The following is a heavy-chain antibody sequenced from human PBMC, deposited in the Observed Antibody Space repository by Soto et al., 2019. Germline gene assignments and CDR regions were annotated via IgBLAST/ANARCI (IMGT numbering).Heavy chain of an antibody. V-gene: IGHV3-33*01. D-gene: IGHD2-15*01. CDR2: IWYDGSNK. CDR3: ARDLGEAVVAATEGSFDY. J-gene: IGHJ4*02. Sequence: GGSLRLSCAASGFTFSSYGMHWVRQAPGKGLEWVAVIWYDGSNKYYADYVKGRFTISRDNSKNTLYLQMNSLRAEDTTVYYCARDLGEAVVAATEGSFDYWGQGTLVTVSS. CDR1: GFTFSSYG.